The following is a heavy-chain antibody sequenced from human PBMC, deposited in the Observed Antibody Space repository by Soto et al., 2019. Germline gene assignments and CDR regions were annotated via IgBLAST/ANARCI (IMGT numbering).Heavy chain of an antibody. CDR3: ARHRLPVYGMEV. V-gene: IGHV4-39*01. CDR1: GGSISSSSYY. CDR2: IYYSGYT. Sequence: SETLSLTCTVSGGSISSSSYYWGWIRQPPGKGLEWIGSIYYSGYTYYNPSLKSRVTISVDTSKNQFSLKLSSVTAADTAVYYCARHRLPVYGMEVWGQGTTVTVSS. J-gene: IGHJ6*02.